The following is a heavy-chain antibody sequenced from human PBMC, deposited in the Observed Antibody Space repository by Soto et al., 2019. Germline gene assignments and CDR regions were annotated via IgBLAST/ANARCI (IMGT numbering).Heavy chain of an antibody. Sequence: PSETLSLTCNVTGDSIKTHYWSWIRQAPGKGLEWIGYIYYSGSTLYNPSLKRRVTISADTAKNQFSLGLTSLTAADTAVYYCASGWMAAFDNWGQGTLVTVSS. CDR2: IYYSGST. CDR3: ASGWMAAFDN. D-gene: IGHD2-2*03. V-gene: IGHV4-59*11. CDR1: GDSIKTHY. J-gene: IGHJ4*02.